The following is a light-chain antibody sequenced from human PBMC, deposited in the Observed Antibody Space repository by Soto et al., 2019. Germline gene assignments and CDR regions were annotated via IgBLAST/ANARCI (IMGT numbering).Light chain of an antibody. CDR1: SSDVGSYNF. CDR2: EGT. Sequence: QSVLTQPASVSGSPGQSITISCTGTSSDVGSYNFVPWFQQHPGKVPKLIIYEGTERPSGVSNRFSASKSGNTASLTISGLQPEDEADYYCCSYAGPSTIFGGGTQLTVL. CDR3: CSYAGPSTI. J-gene: IGLJ2*01. V-gene: IGLV2-23*01.